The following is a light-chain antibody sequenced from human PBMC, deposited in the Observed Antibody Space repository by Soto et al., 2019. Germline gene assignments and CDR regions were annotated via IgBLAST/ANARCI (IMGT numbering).Light chain of an antibody. CDR3: LQHNNYPRT. CDR2: AAS. V-gene: IGKV1-17*01. CDR1: QGIGND. Sequence: DIQMTQSPSSLSASVGDRVTITCRASQGIGNDLGWYQQKPGKAPNRLIYAASSLQSGVPSRFSGSGSGTEFTLTISSLQPEDFATYYCLQHNNYPRTFGQGTQVEIK. J-gene: IGKJ1*01.